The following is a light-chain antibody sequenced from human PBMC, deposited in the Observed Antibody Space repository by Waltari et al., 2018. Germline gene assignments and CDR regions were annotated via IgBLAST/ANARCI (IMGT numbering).Light chain of an antibody. V-gene: IGLV3-1*01. CDR3: QAWDSPHVV. J-gene: IGLJ2*01. Sequence: SYELTQPPSVSVSPGQTASITCSGDKLGDKYACWYQQTPGQSPVLVIYQDSKRPSGIPERFSGSNSGNTATLTISGTQAMDEADYYCQAWDSPHVVFGGGTKLTVL. CDR2: QDS. CDR1: KLGDKY.